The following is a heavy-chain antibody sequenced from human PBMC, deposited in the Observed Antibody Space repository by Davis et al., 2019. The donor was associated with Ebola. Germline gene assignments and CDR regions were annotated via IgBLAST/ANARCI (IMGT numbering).Heavy chain of an antibody. J-gene: IGHJ6*03. D-gene: IGHD2/OR15-2a*01. V-gene: IGHV4-30-4*01. Sequence: SETLSLTCTVSGGSISSGDYYWSWIRQPPGKGLEWIGYIYYSGSTYYNPSLKSRVTISVDTSKNQFSLKLSSVTAADTAVYYCARDVSGGLYYYYMDVWGKGTTVTVSS. CDR2: IYYSGST. CDR3: ARDVSGGLYYYYMDV. CDR1: GGSISSGDYY.